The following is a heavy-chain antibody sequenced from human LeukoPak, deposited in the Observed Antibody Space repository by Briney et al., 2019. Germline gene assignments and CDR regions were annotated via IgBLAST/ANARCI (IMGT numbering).Heavy chain of an antibody. V-gene: IGHV4-59*01. CDR1: SASISGYY. CDR2: IHFSGST. CDR3: ARVLKAGNSGYYSDY. D-gene: IGHD3-10*01. J-gene: IGHJ4*02. Sequence: SETLSLTCNVSSASISGYYWSWIRQPPGKGLECIGYIHFSGSTYYNPSLKSRVTISVDTSKNQFSLKVSTVTATDTALYYCARVLKAGNSGYYSDYWGPGTLVTVSS.